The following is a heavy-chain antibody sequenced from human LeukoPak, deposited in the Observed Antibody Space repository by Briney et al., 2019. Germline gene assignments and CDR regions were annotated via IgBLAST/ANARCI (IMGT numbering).Heavy chain of an antibody. V-gene: IGHV1-2*02. D-gene: IGHD3-3*01. J-gene: IGHJ6*03. CDR2: INPNSGGT. Sequence: ASVKISCKASGYTFTGYYMHWVRQAPGQGLEWMGWINPNSGGTNYAQKFQGRVTMTRDTSISTAYMELSRLRSDDTAVYYCARAYDFWKPYYMDVWSKGTTVTVSS. CDR1: GYTFTGYY. CDR3: ARAYDFWKPYYMDV.